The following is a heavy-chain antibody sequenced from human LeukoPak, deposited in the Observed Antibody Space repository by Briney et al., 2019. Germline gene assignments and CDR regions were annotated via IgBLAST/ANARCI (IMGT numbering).Heavy chain of an antibody. J-gene: IGHJ4*02. CDR2: ISYDGTEK. CDR3: IRDKPWQQFIFDH. D-gene: IGHD6-13*01. CDR1: GFTFDIYS. Sequence: GGSLRLSCAASGFTFDIYSMHWVRQAPGKGLEWVAVISYDGTEKYYTDSVKGRFNISRDNSKNRVYLQMDSLRLEDTAVYFCIRDKPWQQFIFDHWGQGTLVTVSS. V-gene: IGHV3-30-3*01.